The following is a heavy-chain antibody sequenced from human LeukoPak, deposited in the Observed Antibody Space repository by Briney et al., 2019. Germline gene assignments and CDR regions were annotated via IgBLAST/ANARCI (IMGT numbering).Heavy chain of an antibody. CDR3: ARVSCSSTSCLAQIDY. Sequence: ASVKVSCKASGYTFTSYDINWVRQAPGQGLEWMGWISAYNGNTNYAQKLQGRVTMTTDTSTSTAYMELRSLRSDDTAVYYCARVSCSSTSCLAQIDYWGQGTLVTVSS. CDR1: GYTFTSYD. V-gene: IGHV1-18*01. D-gene: IGHD2-2*01. CDR2: ISAYNGNT. J-gene: IGHJ4*02.